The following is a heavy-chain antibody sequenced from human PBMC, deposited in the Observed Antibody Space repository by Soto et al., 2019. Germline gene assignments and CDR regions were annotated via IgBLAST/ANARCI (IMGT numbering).Heavy chain of an antibody. CDR1: GFSLGTSGVG. D-gene: IGHD3-22*01. Sequence: GSGPTLVNPTQTLTLTCILSGFSLGTSGVGVGWIRQPPGKALEWLALIYWNDDKRYSPSLKSRVSITKDNSKNQVVLRMTKMDPVDTATYYCVHMLSSSGHRLLWYYYGMDVWGQGTTVTVSS. V-gene: IGHV2-5*01. CDR3: VHMLSSSGHRLLWYYYGMDV. J-gene: IGHJ6*02. CDR2: IYWNDDK.